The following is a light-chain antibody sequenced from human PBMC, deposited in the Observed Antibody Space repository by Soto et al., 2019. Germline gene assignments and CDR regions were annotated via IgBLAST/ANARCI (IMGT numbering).Light chain of an antibody. CDR2: GAS. J-gene: IGKJ2*01. CDR3: HHHSSSHMYT. Sequence: EIVLTQSPGSLSLSPGERATLSCRASQTVSGSYLAWYQQKPGQAPRLLIYGASSRATGIPDMVSGSGSGTDFTLTISRLEPEDFAVYYCHHHSSSHMYTFGRGTKLEI. CDR1: QTVSGSY. V-gene: IGKV3-20*01.